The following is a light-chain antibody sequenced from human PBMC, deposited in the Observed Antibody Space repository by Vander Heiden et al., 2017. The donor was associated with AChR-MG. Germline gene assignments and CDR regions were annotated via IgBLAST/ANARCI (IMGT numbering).Light chain of an antibody. V-gene: IGKV3-11*01. J-gene: IGKJ4*01. CDR1: QSVSSY. Sequence: EIVLTQSPATLSLSPGESATLSCRASQSVSSYLGWYQQRPGQAPRLLIYDASNRATGIPARFSGSASGTDFTLTISILDPEDFAVYYCQQRENWPLTFGGGTKVEIK. CDR3: QQRENWPLT. CDR2: DAS.